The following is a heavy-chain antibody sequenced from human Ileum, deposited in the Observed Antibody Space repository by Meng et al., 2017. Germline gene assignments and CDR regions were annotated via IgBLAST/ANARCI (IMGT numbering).Heavy chain of an antibody. CDR2: IRPSGGIT. Sequence: ASAKVSCKASGYTFTSYYIHWVRQAPGQGLEEMGIIRPSGGITSYAQKFQGRVTMTRDTSTSTVYMEVNSLRSEDTAVYYCARESPETFNFDYWGQGTLVTVSS. CDR1: GYTFTSYY. D-gene: IGHD1-14*01. J-gene: IGHJ4*02. V-gene: IGHV1-46*01. CDR3: ARESPETFNFDY.